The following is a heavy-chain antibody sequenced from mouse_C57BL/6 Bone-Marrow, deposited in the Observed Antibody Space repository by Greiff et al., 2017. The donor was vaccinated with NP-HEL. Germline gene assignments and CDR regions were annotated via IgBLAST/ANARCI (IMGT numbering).Heavy chain of an antibody. V-gene: IGHV5-4*01. CDR3: ARDSSTTVVAKNYAMDY. D-gene: IGHD1-1*01. CDR1: GFTFSSYA. CDR2: ISDGGSYT. Sequence: EVKVVESGGGLVKPGGSLKLSCAASGFTFSSYALSWVRQTPEKRLEWVATISDGGSYTYYPDNVKGRFTISRDNAKNNLYLQMSHLKSEDTAMYYCARDSSTTVVAKNYAMDYWGQGTSVTVSS. J-gene: IGHJ4*01.